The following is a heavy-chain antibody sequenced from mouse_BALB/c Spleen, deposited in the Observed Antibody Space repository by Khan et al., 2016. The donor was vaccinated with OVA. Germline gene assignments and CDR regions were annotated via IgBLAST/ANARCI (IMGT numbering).Heavy chain of an antibody. V-gene: IGHV14-3*02. CDR1: GFNIRDTY. CDR3: ARDYWDVFAY. Sequence: VQLKESVAELVKPGASVKLSCTASGFNIRDTYMHWVKQRPEQGLEWIGKIDPANGNTKSDPKFQDKATITADTSSNTAYLQLNSLTSEDTAVYYCARDYWDVFAYWGQGTLVTVSA. J-gene: IGHJ3*01. CDR2: IDPANGNT. D-gene: IGHD4-1*01.